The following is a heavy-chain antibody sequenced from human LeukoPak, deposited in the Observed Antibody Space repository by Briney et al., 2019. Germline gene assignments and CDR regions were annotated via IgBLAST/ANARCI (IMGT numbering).Heavy chain of an antibody. CDR2: INPNSGGT. V-gene: IGHV1-2*02. CDR1: GYTFTCYY. D-gene: IGHD6-19*01. J-gene: IGHJ4*02. Sequence: ASVKVSCKASGYTFTCYYMHWVRQAPGQGLEWMGWINPNSGGTNYAQKFQGRVTMTRDTSISTAYMELSRLRPDDTAVYYCARANHQQSRWLVRYSPPFFDYWGQGTLVTVSS. CDR3: ARANHQQSRWLVRYSPPFFDY.